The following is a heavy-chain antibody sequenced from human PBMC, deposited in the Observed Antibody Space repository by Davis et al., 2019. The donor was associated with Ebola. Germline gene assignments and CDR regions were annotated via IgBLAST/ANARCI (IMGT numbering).Heavy chain of an antibody. CDR1: GLSLSSLG. Sequence: GGSLRLSCAASGLSLSSLGMSWVRQAPGKGLEWVATIKKDGVQKYYVGSIKGRFIISRDNAKNSLYRQMNSLRDEDTAVYYCAKLVSGYWGQGTLVTVSS. J-gene: IGHJ4*02. CDR2: IKKDGVQK. CDR3: AKLVSGY. V-gene: IGHV3-7*03. D-gene: IGHD3-22*01.